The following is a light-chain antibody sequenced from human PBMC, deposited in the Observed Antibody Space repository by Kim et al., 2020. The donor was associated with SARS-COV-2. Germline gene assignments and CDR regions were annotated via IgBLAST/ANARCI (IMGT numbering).Light chain of an antibody. J-gene: IGLJ2*01. V-gene: IGLV2-11*03. CDR2: DVS. Sequence: GQSVTTSCTGTSSDVGGYNHVSWCQQHPGKAPKLMIYDVSKRPSGVPDRFSGSKSGNTASLTISGLQAEDEADYYCCSYAGSYTVVFGGGTQLTVL. CDR3: CSYAGSYTVV. CDR1: SSDVGGYNH.